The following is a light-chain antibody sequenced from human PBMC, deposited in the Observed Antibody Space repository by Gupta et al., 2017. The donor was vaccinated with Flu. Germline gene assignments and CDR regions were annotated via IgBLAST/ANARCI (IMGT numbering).Light chain of an antibody. CDR2: ETS. CDR3: HQSHTTPQA. Sequence: IQMTQSPSSLPASVGDRVTITCRASQNISPYLIWYQQKPGKAPKLLIYETSSLESRVPSRFSGSTSGTDFTLTISSLQPEDFATYYCHQSHTTPQAFGQGTKVEI. CDR1: QNISPY. V-gene: IGKV1-39*01. J-gene: IGKJ1*01.